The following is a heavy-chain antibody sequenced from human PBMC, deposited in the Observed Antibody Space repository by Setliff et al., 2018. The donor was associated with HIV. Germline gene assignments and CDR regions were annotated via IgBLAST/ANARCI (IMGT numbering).Heavy chain of an antibody. CDR2: VSGYNGDT. V-gene: IGHV1-18*01. CDR1: GYTFSSYG. J-gene: IGHJ4*02. D-gene: IGHD3-22*01. Sequence: ASVKVSCKASGYTFSSYGISWVRQAPGQGLEWAGWVSGYNGDTNYAQNLRGRVTVTTDTSTTTAYMELRGLTSDDTAMYYCARDPPGNPWFFDYWGPGTLVTVSS. CDR3: ARDPPGNPWFFDY.